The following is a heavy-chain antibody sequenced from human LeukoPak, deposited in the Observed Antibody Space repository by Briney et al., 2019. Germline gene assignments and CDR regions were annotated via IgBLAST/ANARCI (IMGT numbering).Heavy chain of an antibody. V-gene: IGHV4-30-4*01. CDR3: AGGRDSYGHNKFFDP. CDR2: IYYRGST. J-gene: IGHJ5*02. D-gene: IGHD5-18*01. CDR1: GGSISSGDYY. Sequence: PSETLSLTCTVSGGSISSGDYYWSWIRQPPGKGLEWIGYIYYRGSTSYNPSLKSRVAISIDTSKNQFSLKLTSVTAADTAVYFCAGGRDSYGHNKFFDPWGRGTLVTVSS.